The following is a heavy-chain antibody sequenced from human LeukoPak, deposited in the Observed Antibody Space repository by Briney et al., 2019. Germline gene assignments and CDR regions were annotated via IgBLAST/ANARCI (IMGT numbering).Heavy chain of an antibody. CDR3: ARDRFDDSSGYYYHYYYYMDV. D-gene: IGHD3-22*01. J-gene: IGHJ6*03. CDR1: GASLSSGSYY. V-gene: IGHV4-39*07. CDR2: IYYSGNT. Sequence: SETLSLTCTVSGASLSSGSYYWSWIRQPAGKGLEWIGSIYYSGNTDYNPSLKSRVTISVETSKNQFSLKLSSVTAADTAVYYCARDRFDDSSGYYYHYYYYMDVWGKGTTVTVSS.